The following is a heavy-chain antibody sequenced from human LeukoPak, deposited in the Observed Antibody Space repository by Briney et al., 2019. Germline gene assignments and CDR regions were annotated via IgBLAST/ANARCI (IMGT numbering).Heavy chain of an antibody. CDR1: GFTFSSYW. Sequence: GGSLRLSCVGSGFTFSSYWMTWVRQAPGKGLEWVANIKDDGSEKYSVDSVKGRFTISRDNAKNSLYLQMDSLRAEDTAVYYCARGAGPFDYWGQGTLVTVSS. D-gene: IGHD6-19*01. V-gene: IGHV3-7*01. CDR2: IKDDGSEK. CDR3: ARGAGPFDY. J-gene: IGHJ4*02.